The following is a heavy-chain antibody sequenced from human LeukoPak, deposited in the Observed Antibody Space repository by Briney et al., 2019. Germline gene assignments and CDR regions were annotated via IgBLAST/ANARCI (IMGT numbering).Heavy chain of an antibody. V-gene: IGHV3-21*01. CDR1: GFTFSSYS. Sequence: GGSLRLSCAASGFTFSSYSMNWVRQAPGKGLEWVSSISSSSSYIYCADSVKGRFTISRDNAKNSLYLQMNSLRAEDTAVYYCARDSEMATTTFDYWGQGTLVTVSS. CDR2: ISSSSSYI. J-gene: IGHJ4*02. D-gene: IGHD5-24*01. CDR3: ARDSEMATTTFDY.